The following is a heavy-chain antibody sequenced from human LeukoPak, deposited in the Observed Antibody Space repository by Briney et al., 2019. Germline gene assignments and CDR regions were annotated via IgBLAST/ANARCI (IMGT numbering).Heavy chain of an antibody. J-gene: IGHJ4*02. CDR3: ARGVYIAAAQYGY. D-gene: IGHD6-13*01. CDR1: GCSISNYY. V-gene: IGHV4-59*01. Sequence: PSETLSLTCTVSGCSISNYYWSWIRQPPGKGLEWIGYIYYSGTTNYNPSLKSRVTISVDTSKNQFFLKLNSVTAADTAVYYCARGVYIAAAQYGYWGQGTLVTVSS. CDR2: IYYSGTT.